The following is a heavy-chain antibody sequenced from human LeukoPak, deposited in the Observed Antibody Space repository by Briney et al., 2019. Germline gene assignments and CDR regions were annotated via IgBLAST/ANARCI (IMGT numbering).Heavy chain of an antibody. CDR3: VKNSDSSGYYPANC. Sequence: GGSLRLSCSASGFTFSNYGMHWVRQAPGRGLEYVSAISGNGISTYHADSVKDRFTISRDNSKNTLYLQMSSLAAGDTAVYYCVKNSDSSGYYPANCWGQGTLVTVSS. CDR1: GFTFSNYG. V-gene: IGHV3-64D*09. J-gene: IGHJ4*02. CDR2: ISGNGIST. D-gene: IGHD3-22*01.